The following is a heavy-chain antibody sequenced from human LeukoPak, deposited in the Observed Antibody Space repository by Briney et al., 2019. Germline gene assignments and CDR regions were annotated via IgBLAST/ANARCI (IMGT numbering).Heavy chain of an antibody. D-gene: IGHD3-10*01. CDR3: AKEHYGSGSYYPNYFDY. Sequence: GGSLRLSCAASGFTFSSYAMSWVRQAPGKGLEWVSANSGSGGSTYYADSVKGRFTISRDNSKNTLYLQMNSLRAEDTAVYYCAKEHYGSGSYYPNYFDYWGQGTLVTVSS. CDR2: NSGSGGST. V-gene: IGHV3-23*01. J-gene: IGHJ4*02. CDR1: GFTFSSYA.